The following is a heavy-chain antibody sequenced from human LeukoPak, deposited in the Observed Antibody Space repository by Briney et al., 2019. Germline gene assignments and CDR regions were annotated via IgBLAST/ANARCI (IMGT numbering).Heavy chain of an antibody. D-gene: IGHD3-22*01. Sequence: GGSLRLSCAASGFTFSSYAMHWVRQAPGKGLEWVAVISYDGSNKYYADSVKGRFTISRDNSKNTLYLQMNSLRAEDTAVYYCARDRGNYYDSSGSFDYGGQGTLVTVSS. CDR2: ISYDGSNK. J-gene: IGHJ4*02. CDR3: ARDRGNYYDSSGSFDY. CDR1: GFTFSSYA. V-gene: IGHV3-30*04.